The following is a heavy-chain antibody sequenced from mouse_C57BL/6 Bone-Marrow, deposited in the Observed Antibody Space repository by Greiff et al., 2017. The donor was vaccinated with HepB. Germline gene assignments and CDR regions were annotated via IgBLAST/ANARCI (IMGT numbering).Heavy chain of an antibody. V-gene: IGHV5-12*01. D-gene: IGHD1-1*01. CDR3: ARHVPIYYYGSSYGYFDY. CDR1: GFTFSDYY. J-gene: IGHJ2*01. Sequence: EVKLVESGGGLVQPGGSLKLSCAASGFTFSDYYMYWVRQTPEKRLEWVAYISNGGGSTYYPDTVKGRFPISRDNAKNTLYLQMSRLKSEDTAMYYCARHVPIYYYGSSYGYFDYWGQGTTLTVSS. CDR2: ISNGGGST.